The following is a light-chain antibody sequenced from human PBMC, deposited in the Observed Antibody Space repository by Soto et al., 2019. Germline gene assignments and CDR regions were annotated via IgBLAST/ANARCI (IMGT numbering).Light chain of an antibody. Sequence: DIQMTQSPSSLSASVGDRVTITCRASQSISSYLNGYQQKPGKAPKRLIYAASHLQSRVQSRFSGSGSGTDFTLTISSLQPEDFATYYCQQSYSTPYTFGQGTKLEIK. J-gene: IGKJ2*01. CDR3: QQSYSTPYT. CDR2: AAS. CDR1: QSISSY. V-gene: IGKV1-39*01.